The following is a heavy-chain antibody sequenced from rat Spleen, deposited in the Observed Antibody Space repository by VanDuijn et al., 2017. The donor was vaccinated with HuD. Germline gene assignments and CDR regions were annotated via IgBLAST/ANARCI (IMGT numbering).Heavy chain of an antibody. CDR2: ISYDGSST. V-gene: IGHV5-22*01. J-gene: IGHJ2*01. CDR3: AVAGYGY. CDR1: GFTFSNYD. D-gene: IGHD4-3*01. Sequence: EVQLVESGGGLVQPGRSMKLSCAASGFTFSNYDMAWVRQAPTKGLEWVASISYDGSSTYYRDSVKGRFTISRANSENTVYLQMNSLRSGDTATYYCAVAGYGYWGQGVMVTVSS.